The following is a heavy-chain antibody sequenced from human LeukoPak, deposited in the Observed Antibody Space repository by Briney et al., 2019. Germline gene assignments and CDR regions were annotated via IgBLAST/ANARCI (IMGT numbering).Heavy chain of an antibody. J-gene: IGHJ4*02. CDR2: MWFDGSQK. D-gene: IGHD7-27*01. CDR1: GFTFSNYG. Sequence: GGSLRLSCAASGFTFSNYGLHRVRQAPGKGLEWLAVMWFDGSQKYYADSVKGRFTISRDNSKSMLYLQMNSLRAEDTAVYYCARDITGDPPPYYFDYWGQGSLVTVSS. V-gene: IGHV3-33*01. CDR3: ARDITGDPPPYYFDY.